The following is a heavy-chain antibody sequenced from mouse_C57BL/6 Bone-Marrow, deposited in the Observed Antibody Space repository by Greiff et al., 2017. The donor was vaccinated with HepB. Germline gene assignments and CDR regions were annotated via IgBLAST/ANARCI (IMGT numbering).Heavy chain of an antibody. Sequence: EVMLVESGGGLVQPGGSLKLSCAASGFTFSDYYMYWVRQTPEKRLEWVAYISNGGGSTYYPDTVKGRFTISRDNAKNTLYLQMSRLKSEDTAMYYCASPTYYSNSAFAYWGQGTLVTVSA. V-gene: IGHV5-12*01. CDR2: ISNGGGST. D-gene: IGHD2-5*01. CDR3: ASPTYYSNSAFAY. CDR1: GFTFSDYY. J-gene: IGHJ3*01.